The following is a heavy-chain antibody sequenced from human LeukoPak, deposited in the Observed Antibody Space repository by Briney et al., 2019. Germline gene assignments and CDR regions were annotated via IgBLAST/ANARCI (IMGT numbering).Heavy chain of an antibody. CDR3: ARDKYYYDSSGYLSVYFDY. CDR1: GFPFSDYY. D-gene: IGHD3-22*01. J-gene: IGHJ4*02. CDR2: ISSSSSYI. V-gene: IGHV3-21*01. Sequence: TGGSLRLSCAASGFPFSDYYMSWVRQAPGKGLEWVSSISSSSSYIYYADSVKGRFTISRDNAKNSLYLQMNSLRAEDTAVYYCARDKYYYDSSGYLSVYFDYWGQGTLVTVSS.